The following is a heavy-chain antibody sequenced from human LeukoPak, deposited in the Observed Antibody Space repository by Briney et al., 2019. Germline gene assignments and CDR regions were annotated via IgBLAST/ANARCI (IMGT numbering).Heavy chain of an antibody. D-gene: IGHD2-2*02. V-gene: IGHV1-2*02. CDR1: GYTFTGYY. J-gene: IGHJ6*03. CDR2: INPNSGGT. CDR3: ARGPLQYCSSASCYSDYYYYYMDV. Sequence: GASVKVSCKASGYTFTGYYMHWVRQAPGQGLEWMGWINPNSGGTNYAQKFQGRVTMTRDTSISTAYMELSRLRSDDTAVYYCARGPLQYCSSASCYSDYYYYYMDVWGKGTTVTVSS.